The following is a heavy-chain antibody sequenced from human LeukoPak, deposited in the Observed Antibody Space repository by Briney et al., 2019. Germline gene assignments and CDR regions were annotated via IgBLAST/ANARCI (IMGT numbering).Heavy chain of an antibody. CDR3: ARENYYDSSTYFDY. J-gene: IGHJ4*02. D-gene: IGHD3-22*01. CDR2: IWYDGSNK. Sequence: PGGSLRLSCAASGFTFSSYGMHWVRQAPGKGLEWVAVIWYDGSNKYYADSVKDRFTISRDNSKNTLYLQMNSLRAEDTAVYYCARENYYDSSTYFDYWGQGTLVTVSS. CDR1: GFTFSSYG. V-gene: IGHV3-33*01.